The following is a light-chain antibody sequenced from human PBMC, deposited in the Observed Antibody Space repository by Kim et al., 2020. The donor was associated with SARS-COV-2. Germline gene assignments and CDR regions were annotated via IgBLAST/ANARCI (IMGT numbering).Light chain of an antibody. Sequence: LSPGGRATLSGRASKSVNAITLAWIQQKPGQAPRFLIYRASSRATGIPDRFSGSGSGTDFTLTISRLETEDFAVYYCQQYFTAPLTVGGGTKLEI. J-gene: IGKJ4*01. V-gene: IGKV3-20*01. CDR1: KSVNAIT. CDR2: RAS. CDR3: QQYFTAPLT.